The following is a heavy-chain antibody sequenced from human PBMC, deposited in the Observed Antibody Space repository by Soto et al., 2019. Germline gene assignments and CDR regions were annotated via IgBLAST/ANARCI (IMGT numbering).Heavy chain of an antibody. CDR2: IYYSGST. D-gene: IGHD6-13*01. J-gene: IGHJ5*02. V-gene: IGHV4-39*01. CDR1: GGSISSSSYY. Sequence: QLQLQESGPGLVKPSETLSLTCTVSGGSISSSSYYWGWIRQPPGKGLEWIGSIYYSGSTYYNPSLKSRVTISVDTSKNQFSLKLSSVTAADTAVYYCARHTPLGLYSTQNWFDPWGQGTLVTVSS. CDR3: ARHTPLGLYSTQNWFDP.